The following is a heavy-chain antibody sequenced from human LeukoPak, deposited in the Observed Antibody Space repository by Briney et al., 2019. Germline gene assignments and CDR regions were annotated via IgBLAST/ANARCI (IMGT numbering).Heavy chain of an antibody. J-gene: IGHJ3*02. CDR1: GGSISGSSYS. Sequence: SETLSLTCSVSGGSISGSSYSWGWIRQPPRKGLEWIGNIDYSGTTHYNPSLKSRVTISVDTSKNQFSLKLSSVTAADTAVYYCARDGRYYYAFDIWGQGTMVTVSS. CDR3: ARDGRYYYAFDI. V-gene: IGHV4-39*07. CDR2: IDYSGTT. D-gene: IGHD1-26*01.